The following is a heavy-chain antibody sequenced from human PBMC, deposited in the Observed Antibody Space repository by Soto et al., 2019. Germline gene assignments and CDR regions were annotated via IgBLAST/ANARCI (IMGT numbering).Heavy chain of an antibody. CDR3: AREGSGYRYPQKIRYYYYGMDV. V-gene: IGHV3-30-3*01. D-gene: IGHD5-12*01. CDR1: GFTFSSYA. J-gene: IGHJ6*02. Sequence: GGSLRLSCAASGFTFSSYAMHWVRQAPGKGLEWVAVISYDGSNKYYADSVKGRFTISRDNSKNTLYLQMNSLRAEDTAVYYCAREGSGYRYPQKIRYYYYGMDVWGQGTTVTVSS. CDR2: ISYDGSNK.